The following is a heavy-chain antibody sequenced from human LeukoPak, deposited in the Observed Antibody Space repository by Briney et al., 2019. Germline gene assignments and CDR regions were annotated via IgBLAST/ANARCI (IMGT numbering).Heavy chain of an antibody. Sequence: ASVKVSCKASGYTFTSYGISWVRQAPGQGLEWMGWISAYNGNTNYAQKLQGRVTMTTDTSTSTAYMELRSLRSDDKAVYYCARLHYVWGSYRRYYFDYWGQGTLVTVSS. V-gene: IGHV1-18*01. CDR3: ARLHYVWGSYRRYYFDY. CDR2: ISAYNGNT. J-gene: IGHJ4*02. D-gene: IGHD3-16*02. CDR1: GYTFTSYG.